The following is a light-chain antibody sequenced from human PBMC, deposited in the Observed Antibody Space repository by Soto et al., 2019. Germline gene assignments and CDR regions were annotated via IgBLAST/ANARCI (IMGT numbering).Light chain of an antibody. CDR3: QKYNSAPRT. V-gene: IGKV1-27*01. CDR2: AAS. CDR1: QGITNY. J-gene: IGKJ1*01. Sequence: DIQMTQSPSSLSASVGDRVTITCRASQGITNYLAWYQQKPGKVPKLLICAASTLQSGVPSRFSGSGSGTDFTLTISGLQPEDVATYYCQKYNSAPRTFGQGTKVEIK.